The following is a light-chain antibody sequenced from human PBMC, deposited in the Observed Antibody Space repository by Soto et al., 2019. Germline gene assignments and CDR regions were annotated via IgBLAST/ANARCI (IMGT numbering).Light chain of an antibody. J-gene: IGKJ1*01. CDR3: QDYGTSAPWT. CDR2: RGS. Sequence: EVVLTQSPGTLSLSPGERATLSCRASQNIRGNELAWYQEKPGEAPRLLIDRGSSSATGIPDRFSGRGSGTDFTLTISRLEPEDFAVYYCQDYGTSAPWTFGQGTKVEIK. V-gene: IGKV3-20*01. CDR1: QNIRGNE.